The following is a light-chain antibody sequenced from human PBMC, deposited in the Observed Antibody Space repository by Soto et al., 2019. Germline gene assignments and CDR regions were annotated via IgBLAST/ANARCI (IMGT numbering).Light chain of an antibody. CDR2: GAS. CDR3: QQYGSSGT. J-gene: IGKJ1*01. V-gene: IGKV3-20*01. CDR1: QSLSNNY. Sequence: EIVLTQSPGTLSLSPGERATLSCRASQSLSNNYLAWYQQKPRPAPRLLIYGASNRATGIPDRFSGSGSGTDFTLTISRLEPEDFAVYYCQQYGSSGTFGQGTKVDIK.